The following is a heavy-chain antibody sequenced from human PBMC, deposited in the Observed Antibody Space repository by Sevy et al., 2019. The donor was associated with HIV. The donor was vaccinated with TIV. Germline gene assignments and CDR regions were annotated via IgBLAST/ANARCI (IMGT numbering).Heavy chain of an antibody. CDR2: ISSKAYGGTT. Sequence: GGSLRLSCTASGFTFGDYAMSWFRQAPAKGLEWVGFISSKAYGGTTEYAASVKGRFTISRDDSKSIAYLQMNSLKTEDTAVYYCTRAPHYDFWSGYAFDIWGQGTMVTVSS. D-gene: IGHD3-3*01. CDR1: GFTFGDYA. CDR3: TRAPHYDFWSGYAFDI. V-gene: IGHV3-49*03. J-gene: IGHJ3*02.